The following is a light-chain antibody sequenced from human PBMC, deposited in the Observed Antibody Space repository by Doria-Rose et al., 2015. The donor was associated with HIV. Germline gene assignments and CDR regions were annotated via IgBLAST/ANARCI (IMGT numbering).Light chain of an antibody. Sequence: TQSPGTLSLSPGERATLSCRASQSFSSTYLAWYQQKPGQAPSLLIYDGSTRATGIPDRFSASGSGTDFTLTINRPEPEDFALYYCHQYGTSWTFGQGTKVQI. J-gene: IGKJ1*01. CDR1: QSFSSTY. V-gene: IGKV3-20*01. CDR3: HQYGTSWT. CDR2: DGS.